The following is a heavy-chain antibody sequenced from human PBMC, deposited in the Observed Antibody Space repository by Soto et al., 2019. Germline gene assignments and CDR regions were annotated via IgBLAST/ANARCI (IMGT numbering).Heavy chain of an antibody. CDR2: VYYTGDT. Sequence: QVQLQQSGPRLVKPSETLSLTCTVSSGPDRSHNWGWIRQPPGRGLEWIGYVYYTGDTDYNPSLRSRVSISADTSTNDISLTLSPVTAADTAVYYCVRQGIDYLHGLVDVWGQGTTVSVSS. J-gene: IGHJ6*02. CDR1: SGPDRSHN. V-gene: IGHV4-59*08. D-gene: IGHD4-17*01. CDR3: VRQGIDYLHGLVDV.